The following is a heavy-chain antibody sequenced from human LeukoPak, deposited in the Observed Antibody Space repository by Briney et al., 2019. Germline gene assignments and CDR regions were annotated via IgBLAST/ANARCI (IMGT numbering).Heavy chain of an antibody. D-gene: IGHD2-2*01. Sequence: GGSLRLSCAASGFTVSSNYMSWVRQAPGKGLEWVSIIYSCGSTYYADSVKGRFTISRDNSKNTLYLQMNSLRAEDTAVYYCARDRSVGSYCSTTTLDMDVWGEGTTVTVSS. CDR3: ARDRSVGSYCSTTTLDMDV. V-gene: IGHV3-66*01. CDR2: IYSCGST. J-gene: IGHJ6*03. CDR1: GFTVSSNY.